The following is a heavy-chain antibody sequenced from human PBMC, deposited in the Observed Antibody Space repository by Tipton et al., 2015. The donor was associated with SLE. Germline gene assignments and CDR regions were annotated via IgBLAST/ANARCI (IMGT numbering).Heavy chain of an antibody. CDR2: INHSGGT. Sequence: LRLSCAVYGGSFSGYYWSWIRQPPGKGLEWIGEINHSGGTNYNPSLKSRVTISVDTSKNQFSLKLSSVTAADTAVYYCAVITIFNYWGQGTLVTVSS. CDR1: GGSFSGYY. V-gene: IGHV4-34*01. CDR3: AVITIFNY. J-gene: IGHJ4*02. D-gene: IGHD3-9*01.